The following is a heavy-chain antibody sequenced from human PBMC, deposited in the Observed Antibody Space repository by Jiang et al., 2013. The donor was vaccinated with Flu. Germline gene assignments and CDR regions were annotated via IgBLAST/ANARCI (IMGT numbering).Heavy chain of an antibody. Sequence: GAEVKKPGASVKVSCKVSGYTLTELSMHWVRQAPGKGLEWMGGFDPEDGETIYAQKFQGRVTMTEDTSTDTAYMELSSLRSEDTAVYYCATSGNYYYYYGMDVWGQGATVTVSS. CDR2: FDPEDGET. CDR3: ATSGNYYYYYGMDV. J-gene: IGHJ6*02. V-gene: IGHV1-24*01. D-gene: IGHD6-13*01. CDR1: GYTLTELS.